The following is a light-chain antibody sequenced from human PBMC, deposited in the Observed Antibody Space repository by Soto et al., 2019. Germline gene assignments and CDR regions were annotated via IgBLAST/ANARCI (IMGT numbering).Light chain of an antibody. V-gene: IGKV3-20*01. J-gene: IGKJ4*01. CDR2: GAS. Sequence: EIVLTQSPGTLSLSPGDRATLSCRASQSVRSNYLAWYQQKPGQAPRLLLYGASSRATGIPDRFSGSGSGTDFTLTISRREPEDFAVYYCQQYYTSPPRTVGGGTKVEIK. CDR3: QQYYTSPPRT. CDR1: QSVRSNY.